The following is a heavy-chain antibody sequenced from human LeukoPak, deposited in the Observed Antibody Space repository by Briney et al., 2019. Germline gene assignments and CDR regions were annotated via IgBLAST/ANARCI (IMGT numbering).Heavy chain of an antibody. J-gene: IGHJ6*03. Sequence: SETLSLTCTVSGGSISSSSYYWGWIRQPPGKGLEWIGSIYYSGSTYYNPSLKSRVTISVDTSKNQFSLKLSSVTAADTAVYCCARRYYDSSGYYYYYYMDVWGKGTTVTVSS. CDR1: GGSISSSSYY. CDR3: ARRYYDSSGYYYYYYMDV. CDR2: IYYSGST. D-gene: IGHD3-22*01. V-gene: IGHV4-39*01.